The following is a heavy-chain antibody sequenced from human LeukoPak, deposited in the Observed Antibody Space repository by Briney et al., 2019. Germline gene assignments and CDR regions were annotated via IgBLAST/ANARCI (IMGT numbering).Heavy chain of an antibody. D-gene: IGHD3-3*01. J-gene: IGHJ4*02. CDR3: ASAPARFWSDYYPFDY. V-gene: IGHV1-2*02. CDR1: GYTFTSYD. Sequence: GASVKVSCKASGYTFTSYDINWVRQATGQGLEWMGWMNPNSGGTNYAQKFQGRVTMTRDTSVSTAYMELSRLRSDDTAVYYCASAPARFWSDYYPFDYWGQGTLVTVSS. CDR2: MNPNSGGT.